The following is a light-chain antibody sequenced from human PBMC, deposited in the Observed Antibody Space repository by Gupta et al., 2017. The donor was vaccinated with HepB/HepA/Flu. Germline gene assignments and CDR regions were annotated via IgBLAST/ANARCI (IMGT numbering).Light chain of an antibody. J-gene: IGLJ2*01. CDR1: NSDVGIYNL. V-gene: IGLV2-23*02. Sequence: QPALTQPAAVSGSPGQSITISCTGTNSDVGIYNLVSWYQLHPGKAPKLMIYEVTKRPSGVSNRFSGSKSGNTASLTISGLQTEDEADYYCCSYAGSSTHVVFGRGTKLTVL. CDR2: EVT. CDR3: CSYAGSSTHVV.